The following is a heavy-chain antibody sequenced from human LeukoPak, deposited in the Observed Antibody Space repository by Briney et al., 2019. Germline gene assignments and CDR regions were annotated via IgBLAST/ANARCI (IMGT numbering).Heavy chain of an antibody. V-gene: IGHV3-72*01. CDR1: GFTFSDHF. D-gene: IGHD6-19*01. CDR3: VRVGSVSGSDYLDY. J-gene: IGHJ4*02. Sequence: GVSLRLSCAVSGFTFSDHFLDWARQAPGKGLEWVGRSRNKAKSYTTEYAASVKGRFTISRDDSKNSLYLQMNSLETEDTAVYYCVRVGSVSGSDYLDYWGQGTLVTVSP. CDR2: SRNKAKSYTT.